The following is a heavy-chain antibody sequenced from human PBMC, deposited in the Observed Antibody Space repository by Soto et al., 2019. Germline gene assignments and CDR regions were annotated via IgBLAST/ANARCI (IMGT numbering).Heavy chain of an antibody. CDR3: AREDARNAFDI. CDR2: IIPIFGAA. Sequence: SVKVSCEASGGTFSSYAISCVRQAPGQGLEWMGGIIPIFGAANYAQKFQGRVTITADESTSTAYMELSSLRSEDTAVYYCAREDARNAFDIWGQGTMVTVSS. J-gene: IGHJ3*02. CDR1: GGTFSSYA. V-gene: IGHV1-69*13.